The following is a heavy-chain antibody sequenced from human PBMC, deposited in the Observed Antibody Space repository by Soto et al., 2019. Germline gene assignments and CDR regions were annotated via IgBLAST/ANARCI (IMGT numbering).Heavy chain of an antibody. J-gene: IGHJ3*02. CDR1: GYTFTSYG. CDR3: AIAGRDYYYGSGSYPHDAFDI. Sequence: GASVKVSCKASGYTFTSYGISWVRQAPGQGLEWMGWISAYNGNTNYAQKLQGRVTMTTDTSTSTAYMELRSLRSDDTAVYYCAIAGRDYYYGSGSYPHDAFDIWGQGTMVT. CDR2: ISAYNGNT. D-gene: IGHD3-10*01. V-gene: IGHV1-18*01.